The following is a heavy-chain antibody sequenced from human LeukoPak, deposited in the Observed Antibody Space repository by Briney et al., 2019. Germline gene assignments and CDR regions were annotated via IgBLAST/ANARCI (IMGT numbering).Heavy chain of an antibody. CDR3: ASYFYSYGNDAFDI. J-gene: IGHJ3*02. V-gene: IGHV4-31*03. CDR1: GGSISSGGYY. CDR2: IYYSGST. Sequence: PSQTLSLTCTVSGGSISSGGYYWSWIRQHPGKGLEWIGYIYYSGSTYYNPSLKSRVTISVDTSKNQFSLKLSSVTAADTAVYYCASYFYSYGNDAFDIWGQGTVVTVSS. D-gene: IGHD5-18*01.